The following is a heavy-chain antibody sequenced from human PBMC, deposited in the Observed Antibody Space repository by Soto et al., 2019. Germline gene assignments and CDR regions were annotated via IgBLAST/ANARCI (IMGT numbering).Heavy chain of an antibody. CDR2: IYYSGST. V-gene: IGHV4-30-4*01. Sequence: PSETLSLTCTVSGGSISSGDYYWSWIRQPPGKGLEWIGYIYYSGSTYYNPSLKSRVTISVDTSKNQFSLKLSSVTAADTAVYYCARETSSSWYNWFDPWGQGTLVTVSS. D-gene: IGHD6-13*01. J-gene: IGHJ5*02. CDR1: GGSISSGDYY. CDR3: ARETSSSWYNWFDP.